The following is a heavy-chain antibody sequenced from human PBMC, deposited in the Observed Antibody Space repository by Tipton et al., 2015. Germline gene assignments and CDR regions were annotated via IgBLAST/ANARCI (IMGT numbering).Heavy chain of an antibody. D-gene: IGHD3-10*01. Sequence: SLRLSCAASGFTFSTCSMNWVRQAPGRGLEWVSYISSSSSPIYYADSVKGRFTISRDNARNSLYLQMNSLRDEDTAVYYCARGQAYYYGSGSSHLAYWGQGTLVTVSS. J-gene: IGHJ4*02. CDR1: GFTFSTCS. V-gene: IGHV3-48*02. CDR3: ARGQAYYYGSGSSHLAY. CDR2: ISSSSSPI.